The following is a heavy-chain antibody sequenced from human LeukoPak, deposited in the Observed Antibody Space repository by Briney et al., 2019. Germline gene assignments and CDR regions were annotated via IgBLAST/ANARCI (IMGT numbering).Heavy chain of an antibody. CDR1: GFTFSTYW. J-gene: IGHJ6*02. CDR2: INNVGSST. V-gene: IGHV3-74*01. CDR3: ARGLYYGMDV. Sequence: GRSLRLSCAASGFTFSTYWTHCVRQVRGKWMVLVSRINNVGSSTTYADSVKGRFSTSRDNAKNTLYLQMNSLRVEDTAVYYCARGLYYGMDVWGQGTTVTVSS.